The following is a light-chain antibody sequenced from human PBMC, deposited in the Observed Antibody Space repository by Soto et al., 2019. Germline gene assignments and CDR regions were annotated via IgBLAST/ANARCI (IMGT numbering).Light chain of an antibody. V-gene: IGKV3-11*01. J-gene: IGKJ1*01. CDR3: HQYGNSPQT. CDR1: QNVGTF. Sequence: EVVLTQSPATLSLSPGERASLSCRASQNVGTFLAWYQLKPGQAPRLVIYDASNRAAGIPDRFSGSGSGTVFTLTINILEPDDFAVYYCHQYGNSPQTFGQGTKVDIK. CDR2: DAS.